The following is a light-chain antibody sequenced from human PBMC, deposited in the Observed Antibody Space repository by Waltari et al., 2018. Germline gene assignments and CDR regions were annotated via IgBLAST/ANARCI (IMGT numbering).Light chain of an antibody. Sequence: EIVLTQSPATLSLSPGERATLSCRASQSVRSYLAWYQQKPGQAPRLLIYDASNRASGIPARFSGSGSGTDFTLTISSLQAEDVAVYYCQQYYGTPCTFGGGTKVEMK. CDR2: DAS. CDR1: QSVRSY. CDR3: QQYYGTPCT. V-gene: IGKV3-11*01. J-gene: IGKJ4*01.